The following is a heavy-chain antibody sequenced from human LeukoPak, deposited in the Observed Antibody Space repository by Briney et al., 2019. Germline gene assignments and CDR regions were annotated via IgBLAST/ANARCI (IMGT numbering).Heavy chain of an antibody. CDR1: GYTFTSYY. Sequence: EASVKVSCKASGYTFTSYYMHWVRQAPGQGLEWMGWINPNSGGTNYAQKFQGWVTMTRDTSISTAYMELSRLRSDDTAVYYCARVPNYYGMDVWGQGTTVTVSS. CDR3: ARVPNYYGMDV. V-gene: IGHV1-2*04. CDR2: INPNSGGT. J-gene: IGHJ6*02.